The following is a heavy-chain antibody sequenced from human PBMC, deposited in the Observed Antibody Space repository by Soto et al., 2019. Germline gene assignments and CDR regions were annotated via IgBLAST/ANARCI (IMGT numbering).Heavy chain of an antibody. D-gene: IGHD3-3*01. Sequence: ASVKVSCKASGYTFTGYYMHWVRQAPGQGLEWMGWINPNSGGTNYAQKFQGRVTMTRDTSISTAYMELSRLRSDDTAVYYCARRNLLRFLEWLPRPNDAFDIWGQGTMVTVSS. CDR3: ARRNLLRFLEWLPRPNDAFDI. CDR2: INPNSGGT. CDR1: GYTFTGYY. J-gene: IGHJ3*02. V-gene: IGHV1-2*02.